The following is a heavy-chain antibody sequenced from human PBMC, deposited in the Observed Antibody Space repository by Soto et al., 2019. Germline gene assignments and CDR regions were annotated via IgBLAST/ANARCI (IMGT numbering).Heavy chain of an antibody. Sequence: ASVKVSCKASGYTFTSYYMHWVRQAPGQGLEWMGIINPSGGSTSYAQKFQGRVTMTRDTSTSTVYMELSSLRSEDTAVYYCARDFRVSGYDRMLLNHYYYGIDFWGPGTTVTVSS. D-gene: IGHD5-12*01. CDR2: INPSGGST. J-gene: IGHJ6*02. V-gene: IGHV1-46*01. CDR3: ARDFRVSGYDRMLLNHYYYGIDF. CDR1: GYTFTSYY.